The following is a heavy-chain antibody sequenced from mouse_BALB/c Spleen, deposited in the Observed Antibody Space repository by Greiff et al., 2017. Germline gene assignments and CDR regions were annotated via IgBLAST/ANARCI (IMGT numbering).Heavy chain of an antibody. D-gene: IGHD2-14*01. CDR1: GFSLTGYG. J-gene: IGHJ4*01. Sequence: QVQLQQSGPGLVAPSQSLSITCTVSGFSLTGYGVNWVRQPPGKGLEWLGMIWGDGSTDYNSALKSRLSISKDNSKSQVFLKMNSLQTDDTARYYCAREPYRYGGYYAMDYWGQGTSVTVSS. CDR3: AREPYRYGGYYAMDY. V-gene: IGHV2-6-7*01. CDR2: IWGDGST.